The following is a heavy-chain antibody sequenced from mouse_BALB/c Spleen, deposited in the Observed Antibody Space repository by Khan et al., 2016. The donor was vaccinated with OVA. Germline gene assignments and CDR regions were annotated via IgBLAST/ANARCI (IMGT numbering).Heavy chain of an antibody. V-gene: IGHV2-6-4*01. J-gene: IGHJ4*01. CDR1: GFSLSSYY. D-gene: IGHD2-14*01. CDR2: ICGGGVT. CDR3: ARDYYRYDGDEAIDY. Sequence: VQLTDSGPCPVAPSQSLSITCTLSGFSLSSYYIHRFRQPPAQALAWLGMICGGGVTDYSSTLKSKLSINKDNTKTQVFLKTNSLQTDDTARYYCARDYYRYDGDEAIDYWGQGTSVTVSS.